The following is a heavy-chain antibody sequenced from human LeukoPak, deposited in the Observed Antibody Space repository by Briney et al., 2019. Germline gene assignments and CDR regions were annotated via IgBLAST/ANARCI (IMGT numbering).Heavy chain of an antibody. CDR3: AKRSDYSGDGNYFDY. CDR1: GFTFSSYG. CDR2: ISGRDSNT. D-gene: IGHD4-23*01. J-gene: IGHJ4*02. V-gene: IGHV3-23*01. Sequence: PGGSLRLSCAASGFTFSSYGMSWVRQAPGKGLEWVSTISGRDSNTYYADSVKGRFTISRDNSKNTLYLHLNSLRAEDTAVYYCAKRSDYSGDGNYFDYWGQGTPVTVSS.